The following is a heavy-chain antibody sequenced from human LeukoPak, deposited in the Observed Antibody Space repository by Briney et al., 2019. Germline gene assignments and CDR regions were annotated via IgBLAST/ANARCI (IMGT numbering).Heavy chain of an antibody. V-gene: IGHV3-7*01. CDR1: GFTFSSYW. J-gene: IGHJ4*02. CDR2: INQDGSEK. D-gene: IGHD3-3*01. CDR3: ARDPSYDFWSGSLDY. Sequence: GESLKISCAGTGFTFSSYWMTWVRQAPGNGLEWVANINQDGSEKYFVASVKGRFTISRDNRKNSVYLQMNSLRAEDTAVYYCARDPSYDFWSGSLDYWGQGTLVTVSS.